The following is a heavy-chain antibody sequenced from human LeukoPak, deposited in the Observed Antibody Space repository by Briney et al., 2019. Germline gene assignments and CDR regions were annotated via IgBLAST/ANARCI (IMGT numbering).Heavy chain of an antibody. CDR2: ISYDGSNK. D-gene: IGHD6-25*01. V-gene: IGHV3-30*04. CDR1: GFTFSNYA. Sequence: GGSLRLSCAGSGFTFSNYAIHWVRQAPGKGLEWVTVISYDGSNKYYADSVKGRFTISRDNSKNTVYLQMNNLRAEDTAVYYCARLMSEAARYYYYYYMDVWGKGTTVTVSS. J-gene: IGHJ6*03. CDR3: ARLMSEAARYYYYYYMDV.